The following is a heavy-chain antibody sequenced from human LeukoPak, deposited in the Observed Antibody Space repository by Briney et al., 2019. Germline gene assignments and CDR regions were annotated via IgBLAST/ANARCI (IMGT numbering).Heavy chain of an antibody. V-gene: IGHV1-2*02. J-gene: IGHJ6*02. CDR2: INPNSGGT. Sequence: GASVKVSCKASGYTFTGYYMHWVRQAPGQGLEWMGWINPNSGGTNYEQKFQGRVTMTRDTSISTAYMELSRLRSDDTAVYYCARGGAMVRGVIIGYYYGMDVWGQGTTVTVSS. CDR1: GYTFTGYY. D-gene: IGHD3-10*01. CDR3: ARGGAMVRGVIIGYYYGMDV.